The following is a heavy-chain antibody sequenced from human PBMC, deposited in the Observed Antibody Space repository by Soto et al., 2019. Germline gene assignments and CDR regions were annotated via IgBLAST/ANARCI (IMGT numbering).Heavy chain of an antibody. D-gene: IGHD2-2*01. Sequence: SETLSLTCAVYGGSFSGYYWSWIRQPPGKGLEWIGEINHSGSTNYNPSLKSRVTISVDTSKNQFSLKLSSVTAADTAVYYCARGPGFYCSSTSCRPPYDYWGQGTLVTVSS. CDR2: INHSGST. CDR3: ARGPGFYCSSTSCRPPYDY. V-gene: IGHV4-34*01. CDR1: GGSFSGYY. J-gene: IGHJ4*02.